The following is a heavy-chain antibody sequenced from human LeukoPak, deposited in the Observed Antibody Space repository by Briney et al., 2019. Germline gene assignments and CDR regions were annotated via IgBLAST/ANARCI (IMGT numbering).Heavy chain of an antibody. CDR3: ARDRQRGIRNSEAIN. J-gene: IGHJ4*02. CDR2: ISSSGSTI. Sequence: PGGSLRLSCAASGFTFSSYEMNWVRQAPGKGLEWVSYISSSGSTIYYADSVKGRFTISRDNAKNSLYLQMNSLRAEDTAVYYCARDRQRGIRNSEAINWGQGTLVTVSS. CDR1: GFTFSSYE. D-gene: IGHD4-23*01. V-gene: IGHV3-48*03.